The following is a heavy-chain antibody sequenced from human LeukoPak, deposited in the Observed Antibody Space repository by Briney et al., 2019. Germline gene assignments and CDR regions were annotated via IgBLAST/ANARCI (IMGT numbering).Heavy chain of an antibody. J-gene: IGHJ4*02. CDR2: IYTSGST. Sequence: SETLSLTCTVSGASTSAYYWCWIRQPAGKGLEWIGRIYTSGSTNYNPSLKSRVTMSVDTSKNQFSLKLSSVTAADTAVYYCARGNVVVPAAITRYYGSGSRYYFDYWGQGTLVTVSS. CDR1: GASTSAYY. V-gene: IGHV4-4*07. CDR3: ARGNVVVPAAITRYYGSGSRYYFDY. D-gene: IGHD2-2*01.